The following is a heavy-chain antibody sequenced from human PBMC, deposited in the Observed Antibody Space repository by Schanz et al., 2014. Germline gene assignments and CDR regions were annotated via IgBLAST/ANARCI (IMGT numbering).Heavy chain of an antibody. V-gene: IGHV1-69*02. CDR2: IIPILGIA. Sequence: QVQLVQSGAEAKKPGSSVKVSCKASGGTFSTYTISWVRQAPGQGLEWMGRIIPILGIANYAQKFQGRVTITADKSTSTAYMELSSLRSEDTAADYCARVSMEFERGKSYYYYMDVWGRGTTVNVSS. CDR1: GGTFSTYT. CDR3: ARVSMEFERGKSYYYYMDV. J-gene: IGHJ6*03. D-gene: IGHD3-10*01.